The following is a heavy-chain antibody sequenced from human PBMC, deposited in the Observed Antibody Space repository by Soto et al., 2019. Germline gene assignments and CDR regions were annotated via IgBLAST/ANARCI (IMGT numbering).Heavy chain of an antibody. D-gene: IGHD3-10*01. V-gene: IGHV3-30-3*01. CDR3: ARDPSKVRGVIINWFDP. Sequence: GGSLRLSCASSGFTFSSYAMHLVRQAPGKGLEWVAVISYDGSNKYYADSVKGRFTISRDNSKNTLYLQMNSLRAEDTAVYYCARDPSKVRGVIINWFDPWGQGTLVTVSS. CDR2: ISYDGSNK. J-gene: IGHJ5*02. CDR1: GFTFSSYA.